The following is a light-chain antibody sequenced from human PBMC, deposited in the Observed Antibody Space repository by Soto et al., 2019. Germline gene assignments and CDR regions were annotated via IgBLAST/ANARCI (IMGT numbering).Light chain of an antibody. CDR3: QAWDSSRV. CDR2: QDT. V-gene: IGLV3-1*01. Sequence: SYELTQPPSVSVSPGQTASITCSADKLGDKYVCWYQQKPGQSPVLVIYQDTKRPSGIPERFSGSNSGNTATLTISGTQAMDEADYYCQAWDSSRVFGGGTQLTVL. CDR1: KLGDKY. J-gene: IGLJ2*01.